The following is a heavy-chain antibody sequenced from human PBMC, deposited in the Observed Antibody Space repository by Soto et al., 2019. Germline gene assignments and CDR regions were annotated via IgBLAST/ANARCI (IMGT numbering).Heavy chain of an antibody. CDR2: IYYSGST. V-gene: IGHV4-59*08. CDR1: GGSISSYY. J-gene: IGHJ5*02. D-gene: IGHD3-10*01. CDR3: ARHGVAPYLWLGVVNWLDP. Sequence: SETLSLTCTVSGGSISSYYWSWIRQPPGKGLEWIGYIYYSGSTNYNPSLKSRVTISVDTSKNQFSLKLSSVTAADTAVYYCARHGVAPYLWLGVVNWLDPWGQGTLVTVSS.